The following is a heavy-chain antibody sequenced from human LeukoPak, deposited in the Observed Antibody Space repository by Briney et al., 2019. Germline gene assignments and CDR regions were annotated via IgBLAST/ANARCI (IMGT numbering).Heavy chain of an antibody. CDR1: GATFSSYA. CDR2: SIPILGIA. CDR3: AGQVEMATTTFDY. D-gene: IGHD5-24*01. Sequence: ASVKLSCKASGATFSSYAISWVRQAPGQGLEWMGRSIPILGIANYAQKFQGRVTITADKSTSTAYMELSSLRSEDTAVYYCAGQVEMATTTFDYWGQGTLVTVSS. V-gene: IGHV1-69*04. J-gene: IGHJ4*02.